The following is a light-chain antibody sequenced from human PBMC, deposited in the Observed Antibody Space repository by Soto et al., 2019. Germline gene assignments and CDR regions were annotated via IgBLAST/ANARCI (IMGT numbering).Light chain of an antibody. CDR3: SSYSGTNNLLI. J-gene: IGLJ2*01. Sequence: QSALTQPPSASGSPGQSVTISCTGTSNDVGNYNYVSWYQQHPGKAPKVLISEVSKRPSGVHDRVSGSKSGNMASLTVSGLQEEDEEDYYCSSYSGTNNLLIFGGGTKLTVL. CDR1: SNDVGNYNY. V-gene: IGLV2-8*01. CDR2: EVS.